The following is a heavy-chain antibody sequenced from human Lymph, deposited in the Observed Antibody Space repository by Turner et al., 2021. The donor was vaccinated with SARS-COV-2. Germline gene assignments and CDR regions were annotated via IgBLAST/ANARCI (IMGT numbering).Heavy chain of an antibody. CDR1: GGTFSSYA. V-gene: IGHV1-69*01. CDR2: IIPIFGTG. J-gene: IGHJ3*02. CDR3: ARDTAVAGTLGAFDI. Sequence: QVQLVQSGAEVKKPGSSVKVSCQASGGTFSSYAISWVRQAPGQGLEWMGGIIPIFGTGNHAQKFQGRVTITADESTSTAYMELSSLRSEDTAVYYCARDTAVAGTLGAFDIWGQGTMVTVSS. D-gene: IGHD6-19*01.